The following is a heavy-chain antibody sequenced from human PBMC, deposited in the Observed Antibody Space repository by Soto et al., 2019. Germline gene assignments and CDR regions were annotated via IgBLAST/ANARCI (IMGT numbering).Heavy chain of an antibody. V-gene: IGHV1-69*01. J-gene: IGHJ4*02. D-gene: IGHD1-26*01. CDR3: ARDGGRHSGGIDY. CDR1: GGTFSSYS. Sequence: QVQLVQYAAEVKKPRSSVKVSCKASGGTFSSYSINWVRQSPGQGLEWMGEIIPIFGTANYAQKFQGRVTITADESTSTAYMELSSLRSEDTAVYYCARDGGRHSGGIDYCGQGALVTVSS. CDR2: IIPIFGTA.